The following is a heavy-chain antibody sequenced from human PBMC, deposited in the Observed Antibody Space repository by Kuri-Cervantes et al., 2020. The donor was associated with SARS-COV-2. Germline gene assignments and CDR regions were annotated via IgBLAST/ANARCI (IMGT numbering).Heavy chain of an antibody. D-gene: IGHD2-2*01. Sequence: SKTLSLTCTVSGDTISSYSGSFHYWPWIRQPPGKGLEWIGSIYHDGSTYSNPSLKGRVTISVDTSKNQISLKLSSVTAADTAVYYCASRGLTVVPTWGQGILVTVSS. CDR2: IYHDGST. CDR1: GDTISSYSGSFHY. CDR3: ASRGLTVVPT. J-gene: IGHJ4*02. V-gene: IGHV4-39*01.